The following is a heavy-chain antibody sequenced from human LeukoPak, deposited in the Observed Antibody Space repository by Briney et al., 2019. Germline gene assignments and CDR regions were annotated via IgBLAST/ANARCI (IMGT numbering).Heavy chain of an antibody. CDR1: GFIYSNYA. D-gene: IGHD5-18*01. J-gene: IGHJ3*01. Sequence: GGSLRLSCAASGFIYSNYAMSWVRETPGKGLEWVSVITGNSDGINYADSVKGRFTISRDNSKNTLYLQMHSLRAEDTAVYYCARVKVDTAMVDVFDFWGQGTMVTVSS. CDR3: ARVKVDTAMVDVFDF. V-gene: IGHV3-23*01. CDR2: ITGNSDGI.